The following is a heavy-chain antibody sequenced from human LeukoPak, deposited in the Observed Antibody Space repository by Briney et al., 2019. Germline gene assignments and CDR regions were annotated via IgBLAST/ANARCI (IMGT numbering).Heavy chain of an antibody. V-gene: IGHV3-23*01. D-gene: IGHD3-22*01. CDR1: GFTFSSYA. Sequence: GGSLRLSCAASGFTFSSYAMSWVRQAPGKGLEWVSAISGSGGSTYYADSVKGRFTISRDNSKNTLYLQMNSLRAEDTAVYYCARDKGDYDTSGSLFIFGGQGTLVTVSP. CDR3: ARDKGDYDTSGSLFIF. J-gene: IGHJ4*02. CDR2: ISGSGGST.